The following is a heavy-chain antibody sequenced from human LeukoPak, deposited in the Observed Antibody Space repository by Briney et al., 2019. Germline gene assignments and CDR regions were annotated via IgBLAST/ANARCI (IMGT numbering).Heavy chain of an antibody. CDR2: MNPNSGNT. Sequence: ASVKVSCKASGYTFTSYDINWVRQATGQGLEWMGGMNPNSGNTGYAQKFQGRVTMTRNTSISTAYMELSSLRSEDTAVYYCAGVAVVTFDYYYYMDVWGKGTTVTVSS. CDR3: AGVAVVTFDYYYYMDV. J-gene: IGHJ6*03. D-gene: IGHD2-2*01. V-gene: IGHV1-8*01. CDR1: GYTFTSYD.